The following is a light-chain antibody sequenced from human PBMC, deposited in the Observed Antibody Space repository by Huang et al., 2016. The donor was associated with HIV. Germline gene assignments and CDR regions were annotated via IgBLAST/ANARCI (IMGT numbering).Light chain of an antibody. CDR3: QQLNTFL. CDR1: QDISNN. CDR2: AAS. Sequence: IQLTQSPSSLSASVGDRVRISCRASQDISNNLAWYQQRPGKARKLLIYAASTLQSGVPSRFSGSGSGTVFALTISNLQPEDFATYYCQQLNTFLFGPGTKVDVK. V-gene: IGKV1-9*01. J-gene: IGKJ3*01.